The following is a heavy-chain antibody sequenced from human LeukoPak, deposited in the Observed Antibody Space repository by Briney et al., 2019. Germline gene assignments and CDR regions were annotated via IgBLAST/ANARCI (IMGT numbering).Heavy chain of an antibody. D-gene: IGHD3-10*01. Sequence: GRPLRLSCAASGFTFRRYAFHCLPEAPDKGLEGVAAVSYGGVNKYYADSVKGRFTISRDNFNNNLQMNSLRIDDTAVYYCAGGVQGVSSWFDPWGQGTLVTVSS. V-gene: IGHV3-30*04. CDR3: AGGVQGVSSWFDP. J-gene: IGHJ5*02. CDR2: VSYGGVNK. CDR1: GFTFRRYA.